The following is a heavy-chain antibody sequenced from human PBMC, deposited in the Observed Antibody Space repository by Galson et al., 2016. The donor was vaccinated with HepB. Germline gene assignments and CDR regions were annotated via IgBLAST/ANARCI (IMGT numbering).Heavy chain of an antibody. Sequence: SETLSLTCAVSGLSIRSSNWWGWIRQYPGKALEYIGYIYYTGSIYYNPSLRGRVLLSVDTSTNQFSLMVWSVTAVATAVYYCARVTHFYWLDVWGQGTAVTVSS. D-gene: IGHD3-9*01. CDR3: ARVTHFYWLDV. J-gene: IGHJ6*02. CDR1: GLSIRSSNW. V-gene: IGHV4-28*05. CDR2: IYYTGSI.